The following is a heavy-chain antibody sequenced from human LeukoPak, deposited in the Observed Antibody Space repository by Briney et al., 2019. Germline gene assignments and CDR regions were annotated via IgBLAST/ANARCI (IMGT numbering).Heavy chain of an antibody. J-gene: IGHJ4*02. D-gene: IGHD1-26*01. CDR3: AKEVAGATLADY. V-gene: IGHV3-23*01. CDR1: GFTFSSYA. CDR2: ISGSGGST. Sequence: HTGGSLRLPCAASGFTFSSYAMSWVRQAPGKGLEWVSAISGSGGSTYYADPVKGRFTISRDNSKNTLYLQMNSLRAEDTAVYYCAKEVAGATLADYWGQGTLVTVSS.